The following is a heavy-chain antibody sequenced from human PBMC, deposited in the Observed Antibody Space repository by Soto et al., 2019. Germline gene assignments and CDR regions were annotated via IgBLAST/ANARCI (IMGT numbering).Heavy chain of an antibody. CDR3: ARGQRFSDWFDP. J-gene: IGHJ5*02. CDR2: IYSSGST. CDR1: GGAINSYY. V-gene: IGHV4-4*07. Sequence: SATLCITWTVSGGAINSYYWTWIRQPAGKGLEWIGRIYSSGSTKYNPSLQSRVNMSLDTSKNQFSLRLTSVTAADTAVYYCARGQRFSDWFDPWGQGTLVTVSS. D-gene: IGHD3-3*01.